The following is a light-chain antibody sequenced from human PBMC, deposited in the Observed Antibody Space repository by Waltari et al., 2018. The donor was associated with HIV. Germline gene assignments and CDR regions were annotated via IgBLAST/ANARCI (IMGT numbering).Light chain of an antibody. J-gene: IGLJ2*01. V-gene: IGLV3-25*03. CDR2: KDT. CDR1: SLAKQY. CDR3: QSADTSGTYVV. Sequence: SFELAQPPSVSVSPGQTATITCSGESLAKQYGYWYQQKSGQAPLLVIYKDTERPLGIPDRFSGSTSGAIVTLTISGVQAEDEADYYCQSADTSGTYVVFGGGTKLTVL.